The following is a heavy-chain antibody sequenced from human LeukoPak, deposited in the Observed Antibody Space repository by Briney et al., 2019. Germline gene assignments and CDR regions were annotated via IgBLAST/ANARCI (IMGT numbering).Heavy chain of an antibody. Sequence: SETLSLTCTVSGGSISSYYWSWIRQPPGKGLEWIGYIYYSGSTNYNPSLKSRVTISVDTSKNQFSLKLSSVTAADTAVYYCARALTTVIPVADYWGQGTLVTVSS. V-gene: IGHV4-59*01. CDR2: IYYSGST. CDR3: ARALTTVIPVADY. D-gene: IGHD4-17*01. J-gene: IGHJ4*02. CDR1: GGSISSYY.